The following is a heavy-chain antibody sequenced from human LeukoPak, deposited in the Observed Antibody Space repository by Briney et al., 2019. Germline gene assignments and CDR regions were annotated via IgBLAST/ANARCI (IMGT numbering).Heavy chain of an antibody. V-gene: IGHV1-69*04. Sequence: SVKVSCKASGGTFSSYAISWVRQAPGQGLEWMGRIIPILGIANYAQKFQGRVTITADKSTSTAYMELSGLRSEDTAVYYCARGIRYFDWLSGYWGQGTLVTVSS. CDR3: ARGIRYFDWLSGY. CDR2: IIPILGIA. J-gene: IGHJ4*02. D-gene: IGHD3-9*01. CDR1: GGTFSSYA.